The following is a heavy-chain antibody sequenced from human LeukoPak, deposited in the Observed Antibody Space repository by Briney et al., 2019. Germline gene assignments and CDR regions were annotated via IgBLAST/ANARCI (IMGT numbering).Heavy chain of an antibody. Sequence: GGSLRLSCAASGFTFSSYSMNWVRQAPGKGLEWVSSISNSRRHIYYADLEKGGFTIARDHEKNSLYLQMHSLRAEDTALYYCAREGSSGVLEWVPYYYYYMDVWGKGTTVTVSS. CDR3: AREGSSGVLEWVPYYYYYMDV. V-gene: IGHV3-21*04. D-gene: IGHD3-3*01. J-gene: IGHJ6*03. CDR2: ISNSRRHI. CDR1: GFTFSSYS.